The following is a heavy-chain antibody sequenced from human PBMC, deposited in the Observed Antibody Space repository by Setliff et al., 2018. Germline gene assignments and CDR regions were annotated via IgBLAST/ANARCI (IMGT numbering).Heavy chain of an antibody. CDR2: IKTQTEGGIT. V-gene: IGHV3-15*07. CDR3: SRQRVIKIWGGDCY. D-gene: IGHD2-21*02. CDR1: GLTISNAW. J-gene: IGHJ4*02. Sequence: GSLRLSCAASGLTISNAWMNWVRQAPGKGLEWVGRIKTQTEGGITDYPAPVKGRFTVSRDDSKNMLYLQMNSLRTDDTAVYYCSRQRVIKIWGGDCYWGRGTLVSAPQ.